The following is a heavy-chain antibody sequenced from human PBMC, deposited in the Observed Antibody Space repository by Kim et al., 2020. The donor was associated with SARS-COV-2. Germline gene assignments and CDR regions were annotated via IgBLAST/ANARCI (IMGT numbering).Heavy chain of an antibody. V-gene: IGHV3-74*01. Sequence: SVKGRFTISRENAKNTLYLQMNRLRAEDTAVYYCAKEMATTNYYYYCMDVWGQGTTVTVSS. D-gene: IGHD5-12*01. CDR3: AKEMATTNYYYYCMDV. J-gene: IGHJ6*02.